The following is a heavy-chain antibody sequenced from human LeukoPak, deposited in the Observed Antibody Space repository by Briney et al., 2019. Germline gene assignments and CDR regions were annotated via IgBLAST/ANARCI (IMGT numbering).Heavy chain of an antibody. J-gene: IGHJ6*03. V-gene: IGHV3-48*03. CDR2: ISSSGVTI. Sequence: PGGSLRLSCAVSGFTFRNYEMNWVRQAPGKGLEWVSYISSSGVTIYYADSVEGRFTVSRDNAKDSLYLQMNSLRAEDTAVYYCVRKNMDVWGNGTTVTVS. CDR3: VRKNMDV. CDR1: GFTFRNYE.